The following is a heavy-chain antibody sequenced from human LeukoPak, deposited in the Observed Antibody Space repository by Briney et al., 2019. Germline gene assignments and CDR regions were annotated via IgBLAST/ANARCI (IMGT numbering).Heavy chain of an antibody. D-gene: IGHD5-24*01. V-gene: IGHV4-39*07. CDR1: GGSISSSSYY. J-gene: IGHJ3*02. Sequence: SETLSLTCTVSGGSISSSSYYWGWIRQPPGKGLEWIGSIYYSGSTYYNPSLKSRVTISVDTSKNQFSLKLSSVTAADTAVYYCASGDGYNGPDAFDIWGQGTMVTVSS. CDR2: IYYSGST. CDR3: ASGDGYNGPDAFDI.